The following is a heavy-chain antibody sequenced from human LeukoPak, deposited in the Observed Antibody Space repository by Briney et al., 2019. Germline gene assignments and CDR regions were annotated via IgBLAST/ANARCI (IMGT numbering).Heavy chain of an antibody. CDR2: IYTSGST. J-gene: IGHJ4*02. V-gene: IGHV4-4*07. CDR3: ARWEGASGDY. CDR1: GGSISSYY. D-gene: IGHD1-26*01. Sequence: PSETLSLTCTVSGGSISSYYWSWIRQPAGKGLGWIGRIYTSGSTNYNPSLKGRVTMSVDTSKNQFSLKLSSVTAADTAVYYCARWEGASGDYWGQGTLVTVSS.